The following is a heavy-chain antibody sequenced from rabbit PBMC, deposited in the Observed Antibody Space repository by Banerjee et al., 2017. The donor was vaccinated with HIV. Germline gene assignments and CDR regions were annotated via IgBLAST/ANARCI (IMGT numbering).Heavy chain of an antibody. V-gene: IGHV1S45*01. D-gene: IGHD1-1*01. CDR3: ARWHSASSSAYPL. CDR2: IYAGSSGTN. J-gene: IGHJ6*01. Sequence: QEQLEESGGDLVKPEGSLTLTCTASGFSFSSYWMSWVRQAPGKGLEWIACIYAGSSGTNNYASWAKGRFTISKTSSTTVTLQMTSLTVADTATYFCARWHSASSSAYPLWGPGTLVTVS. CDR1: GFSFSSYW.